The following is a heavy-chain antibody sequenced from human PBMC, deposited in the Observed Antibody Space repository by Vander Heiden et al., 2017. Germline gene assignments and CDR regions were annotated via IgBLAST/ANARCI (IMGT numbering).Heavy chain of an antibody. V-gene: IGHV4-39*02. Sequence: QIHLQDSGPGLVKPSETLPLTCTVSGVPFTGGSYYWGWVRQPPGKGLEWLATIYHSGTTYYNPSLKSRGTISVDTATNRFFLSLTSVTAADTSLYFCTNTYSSGAQHWGQGTLVVVSS. CDR2: IYHSGTT. CDR3: TNTYSSGAQH. D-gene: IGHD3-10*01. J-gene: IGHJ1*01. CDR1: GVPFTGGSYY.